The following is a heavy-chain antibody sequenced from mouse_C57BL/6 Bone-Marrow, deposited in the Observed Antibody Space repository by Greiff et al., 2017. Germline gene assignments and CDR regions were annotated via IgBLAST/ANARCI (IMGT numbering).Heavy chain of an antibody. Sequence: VQLQQPGAELVMPGASVKLSCKASGYTFTSYWMTWVKQRPGQGLEWIGEIDPGGSNTNYNEKFKGKATLTVDKSSSTAYMQLSSLTSEDSAVYYCAPWDYDGEFADWGQGTMVTVSA. V-gene: IGHV1-69*01. D-gene: IGHD2-4*01. J-gene: IGHJ3*01. CDR2: IDPGGSNT. CDR3: APWDYDGEFAD. CDR1: GYTFTSYW.